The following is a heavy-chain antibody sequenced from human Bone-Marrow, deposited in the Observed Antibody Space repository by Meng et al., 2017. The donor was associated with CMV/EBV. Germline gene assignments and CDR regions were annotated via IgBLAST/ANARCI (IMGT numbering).Heavy chain of an antibody. D-gene: IGHD2-2*01. CDR3: AREGHTSFRFKYYYYYGMDV. J-gene: IGHJ6*02. CDR2: IKQDGSEK. Sequence: GESLKISCAASGFTFSSYWMSWVRQAPGKGLEWVANIKQDGSEKYYVDSVKGRFTISRDNAKNSLYLQMNSLRAEDTAVYYCAREGHTSFRFKYYYYYGMDVWGQRTTVTVSS. V-gene: IGHV3-7*01. CDR1: GFTFSSYW.